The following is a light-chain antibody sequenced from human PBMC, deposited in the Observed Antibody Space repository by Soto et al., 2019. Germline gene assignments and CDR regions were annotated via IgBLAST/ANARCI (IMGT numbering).Light chain of an antibody. CDR1: QSLLHSNGYNY. CDR3: LQTVQAPWT. Sequence: EIVVTQSPLSLPVTPGEPASISCRSSQSLLHSNGYNYLDWYLQKPGQSPQLLIYLGSNRASGVPDRFSGSGSGTDFTLIISRVEAEDVGVYYCLQTVQAPWTFGQGTKVEIK. V-gene: IGKV2-28*01. J-gene: IGKJ1*01. CDR2: LGS.